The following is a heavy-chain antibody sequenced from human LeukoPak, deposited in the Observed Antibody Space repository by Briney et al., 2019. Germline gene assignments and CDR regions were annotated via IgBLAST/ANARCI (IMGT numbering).Heavy chain of an antibody. CDR2: INHSGST. CDR3: ARAGQDPLDIVVVPAAKYFDY. CDR1: GGSFSGYY. J-gene: IGHJ4*02. D-gene: IGHD2-2*01. Sequence: PSETLSLTCAVYGGSFSGYYWSWIRQPPGKGLEWIGEINHSGSTNYNPSLKSRVTISVDTSKNQFSLKLSSVTAADTAVYYSARAGQDPLDIVVVPAAKYFDYWGQGTLVTVSS. V-gene: IGHV4-34*01.